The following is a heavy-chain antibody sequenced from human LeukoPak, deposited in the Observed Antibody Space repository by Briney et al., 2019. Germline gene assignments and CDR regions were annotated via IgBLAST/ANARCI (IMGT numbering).Heavy chain of an antibody. V-gene: IGHV4-59*08. CDR2: IYYSGST. D-gene: IGHD3-22*01. J-gene: IGHJ4*02. CDR3: ARLSYDTSGYWPEYFDH. CDR1: GGSISSYS. Sequence: SETLSLTCTVSGGSISSYSWSWIRQPPGKGLEWIGYIYYSGSTKYSTSLKSRVTISVDTPKNHFSLNLRSVTAADTAVYYCARLSYDTSGYWPEYFDHWGQGTLVTVSS.